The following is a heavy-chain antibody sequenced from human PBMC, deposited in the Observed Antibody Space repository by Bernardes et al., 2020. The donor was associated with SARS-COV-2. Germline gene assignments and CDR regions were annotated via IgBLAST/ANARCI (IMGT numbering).Heavy chain of an antibody. J-gene: IGHJ4*02. CDR1: GGSFIGSY. Sequence: EKLSLPCSVYGGSFIGSYWSWIRQPPGKGLEWIGEINHSGSTNYNPSLKSRVTISVDTSKNQFSLKLSSVTAADTAVYYCARGHLSSSWHNFDYWGQGTLVTVSS. D-gene: IGHD6-13*01. CDR3: ARGHLSSSWHNFDY. V-gene: IGHV4-34*01. CDR2: INHSGST.